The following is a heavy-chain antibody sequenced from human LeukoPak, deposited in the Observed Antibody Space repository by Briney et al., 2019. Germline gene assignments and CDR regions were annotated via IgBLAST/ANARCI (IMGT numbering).Heavy chain of an antibody. CDR1: GGTFSSYA. CDR3: ARGGLRFHGMGV. D-gene: IGHD5-12*01. Sequence: ASVKVSCKASGGTFSSYAISWVRQAPGQGLEWMGGIIPIFGTANYAQKFQGRVTITADESTSTAYMELSSLRSEDTAVYYCARGGLRFHGMGVWGKGTTVTVSS. J-gene: IGHJ6*04. CDR2: IIPIFGTA. V-gene: IGHV1-69*13.